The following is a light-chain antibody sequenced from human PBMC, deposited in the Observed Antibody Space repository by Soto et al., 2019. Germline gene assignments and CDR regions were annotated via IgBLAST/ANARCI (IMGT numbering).Light chain of an antibody. CDR3: QQYNSYWT. V-gene: IGKV1-5*01. CDR2: DAS. Sequence: DIQMTQPPSTLSASVGDRVTITCRASQSISSWLAWYQQKPGKAPKLLIYDASSLESGVPSRFSGSGSGTEFTLTISSLHPDDFATYYCQQYNSYWTFGQGTKVDIK. J-gene: IGKJ1*01. CDR1: QSISSW.